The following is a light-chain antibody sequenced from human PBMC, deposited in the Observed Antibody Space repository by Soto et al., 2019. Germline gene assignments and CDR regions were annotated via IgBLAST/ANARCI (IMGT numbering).Light chain of an antibody. CDR3: QQYNNWPRT. Sequence: EIVLTQSPGTLSLSPGERATLSCRASQSVSSNLAWYQKKPGQAPRLLIYGASTRATGIPARFSGSGSGTEFNLTISRLQSEDFAVYYCQQYNNWPRTFGQGTKVDIK. J-gene: IGKJ1*01. CDR1: QSVSSN. CDR2: GAS. V-gene: IGKV3-15*01.